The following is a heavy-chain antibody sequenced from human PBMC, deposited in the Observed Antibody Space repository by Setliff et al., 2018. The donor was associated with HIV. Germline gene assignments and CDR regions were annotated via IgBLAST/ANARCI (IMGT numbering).Heavy chain of an antibody. V-gene: IGHV4-59*11. J-gene: IGHJ6*03. CDR2: SYYSGIT. Sequence: SETLSLTCTVSIGSISSHYWSWIRQPPGKGLEWIGHSYYSGITNYSPSLKSRVTISVDTSKNQFSLKLRSVTAADTAVYYCARAIQPYYMDVWGKGTTVTVSS. CDR3: ARAIQPYYMDV. CDR1: IGSISSHY.